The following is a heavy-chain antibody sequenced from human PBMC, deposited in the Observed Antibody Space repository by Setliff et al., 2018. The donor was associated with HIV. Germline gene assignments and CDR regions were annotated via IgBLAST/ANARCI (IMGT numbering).Heavy chain of an antibody. V-gene: IGHV1-24*01. CDR3: ARQLSNSFDY. J-gene: IGHJ4*02. Sequence: GASVKVSCKVSGYTLAELSIHWVRQAPGKGLEWMGGFDPEDVETVYAQKFQGRVTMTEDTSIDTANMELSSLRSDDTAVYFCARQLSNSFDYWGQGTLVTVSS. CDR1: GYTLAELS. D-gene: IGHD1-1*01. CDR2: FDPEDVET.